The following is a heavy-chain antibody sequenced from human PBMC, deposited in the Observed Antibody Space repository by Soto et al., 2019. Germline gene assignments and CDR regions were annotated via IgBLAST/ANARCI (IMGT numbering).Heavy chain of an antibody. V-gene: IGHV3-30*18. CDR2: ISYDGSNK. Sequence: QVQLVESGGGVGQPGRSLRLSCAASGFTFSSYGMHWVRQAPGKGLEWVAVISYDGSNKYYADSVKGRFTISRDNSKNTLYLQMNSLRAEDTAVYYCAKGAAPPDNWNVGYAFDIWGQGTMVTVAS. CDR3: AKGAAPPDNWNVGYAFDI. D-gene: IGHD1-1*01. CDR1: GFTFSSYG. J-gene: IGHJ3*02.